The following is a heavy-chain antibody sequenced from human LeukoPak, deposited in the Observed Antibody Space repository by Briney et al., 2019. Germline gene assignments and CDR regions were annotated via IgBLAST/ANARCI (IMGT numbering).Heavy chain of an antibody. CDR3: ARGLGYYDSSGYSDLDY. V-gene: IGHV1-8*03. D-gene: IGHD3-22*01. CDR1: GYTFTSYD. CDR2: MNPNSGNT. J-gene: IGHJ4*02. Sequence: ASVKVSCKASGYTFTSYDINWVRQATGQGLEWMGWMNPNSGNTGYAQKFQGRVTITRNTSISTAYMELSSLRSEDTAVYYCARGLGYYDSSGYSDLDYWGQGTLVTVSS.